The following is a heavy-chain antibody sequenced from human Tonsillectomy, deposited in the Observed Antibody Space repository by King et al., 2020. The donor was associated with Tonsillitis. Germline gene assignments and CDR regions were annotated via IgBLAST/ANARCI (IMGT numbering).Heavy chain of an antibody. J-gene: IGHJ6*02. CDR3: ASDKVASYGMDV. CDR2: ISSSSSYI. CDR1: GFTFSSYS. D-gene: IGHD2-15*01. Sequence: VQLVESGGGLVKPGGSLRLSCAASGFTFSSYSMNWVRQAPGKGLEWVSSISSSSSYIYYAESVRGRFTISRDNAKNSLYLQMNSLRAEDTAVYYCASDKVASYGMDVWGQGTTVTVSS. V-gene: IGHV3-21*01.